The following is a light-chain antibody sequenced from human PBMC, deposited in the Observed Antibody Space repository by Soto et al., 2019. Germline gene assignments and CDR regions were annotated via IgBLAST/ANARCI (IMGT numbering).Light chain of an antibody. CDR3: QQYDNWPPLT. CDR2: GAS. J-gene: IGKJ4*01. Sequence: EIVMTQSPVTLSVSPGERATLSCRASQSVSSNLAWYQQKPGQAPRLLIYGASTRANGIPARFSGSGSGTEFTLTISSLQSEDFAVYYCQQYDNWPPLTFGGGTKVEIK. CDR1: QSVSSN. V-gene: IGKV3-15*01.